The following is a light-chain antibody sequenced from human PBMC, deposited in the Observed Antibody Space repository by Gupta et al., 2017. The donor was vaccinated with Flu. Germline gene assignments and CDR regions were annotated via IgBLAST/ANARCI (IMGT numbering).Light chain of an antibody. CDR1: SIARES. Sequence: SYVLTQPPSVSVAPGTPASITRGGISIARESVHWYQQKPVQAPVMVVYDDSDRPPGIPERISGSKSGNTATLTISRVEVGDEADYYCQVWESSSDQRVFGGGTKLTVL. CDR3: QVWESSSDQRV. J-gene: IGLJ3*02. V-gene: IGLV3-21*03. CDR2: DDS.